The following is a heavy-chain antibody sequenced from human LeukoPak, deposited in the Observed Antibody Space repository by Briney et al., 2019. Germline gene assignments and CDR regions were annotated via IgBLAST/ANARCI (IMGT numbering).Heavy chain of an antibody. V-gene: IGHV1-46*01. D-gene: IGHD5-24*01. J-gene: IGHJ4*02. CDR2: INPGGGST. Sequence: ASVNVACKASGYTFTSYYMHWVRQAPGQGREWMGTINPGGGSTIYAQKFQGRVTMTRHTSTSTVYMELSSLRSEDTAVYYCARDPLGWLQAYCDYWGQGTLVTVSS. CDR1: GYTFTSYY. CDR3: ARDPLGWLQAYCDY.